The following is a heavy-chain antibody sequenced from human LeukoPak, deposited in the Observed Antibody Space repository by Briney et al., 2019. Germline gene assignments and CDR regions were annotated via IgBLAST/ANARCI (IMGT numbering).Heavy chain of an antibody. D-gene: IGHD3-22*01. J-gene: IGHJ4*02. V-gene: IGHV1-69*13. CDR3: AREWGLESSGYYYAY. CDR1: GGTFSRFT. Sequence: ASVKVSYKASGGTFSRFTISWVRQAPGQGFEWMGGITPIFGTANFAQKFQGRVSITADGSTSTAFMELSSLRSEDTAVYYCAREWGLESSGYYYAYWGQGTLVTVSS. CDR2: ITPIFGTA.